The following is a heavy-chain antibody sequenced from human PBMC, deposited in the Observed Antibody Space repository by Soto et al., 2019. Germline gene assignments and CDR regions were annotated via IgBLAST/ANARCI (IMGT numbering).Heavy chain of an antibody. CDR2: IYYSGST. D-gene: IGHD2-15*01. V-gene: IGHV4-59*01. CDR3: ARVMGYCSGGSCYPSIAWVDP. Sequence: SETLSLTCTVSGGSISSYYWSWIRQPPGKGLEWIGYIYYSGSTNYNPSLKSRVTISVDTSKNQFSLKLSSVTAADTAVYYCARVMGYCSGGSCYPSIAWVDPWGQGTLVTVSS. CDR1: GGSISSYY. J-gene: IGHJ5*02.